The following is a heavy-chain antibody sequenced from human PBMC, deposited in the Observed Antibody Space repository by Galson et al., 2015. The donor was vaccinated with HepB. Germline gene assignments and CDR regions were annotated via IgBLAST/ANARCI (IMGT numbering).Heavy chain of an antibody. CDR2: ISYDGSNK. Sequence: SLRLSCAGSGFVSSNFGMHWVRQAPGKGLEWVAVISYDGSNKYYGDYAKGRFTISRDNSENTLDLQMNSLRGEDTAVYYCAKGRRSGGTYYVHGMDVWGQGATVIVSS. CDR3: AKGRRSGGTYYVHGMDV. CDR1: GFVSSNFG. D-gene: IGHD1/OR15-1a*01. V-gene: IGHV3-30*18. J-gene: IGHJ6*02.